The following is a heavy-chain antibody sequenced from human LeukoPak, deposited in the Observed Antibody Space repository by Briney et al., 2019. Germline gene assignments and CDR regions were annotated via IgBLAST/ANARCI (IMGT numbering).Heavy chain of an antibody. V-gene: IGHV3-23*01. D-gene: IGHD4-17*01. CDR3: AKLTTATPWPPFDY. J-gene: IGHJ4*02. CDR2: ISGSGGST. Sequence: GGSLRLSCAASGFTFSSYAMHWVRQAPGKGLEWVSTISGSGGSTYYADSVKGRITISRDNSKNTLCLQMNSLRAEDTAVYYCAKLTTATPWPPFDYWGQGTLVTVSS. CDR1: GFTFSSYA.